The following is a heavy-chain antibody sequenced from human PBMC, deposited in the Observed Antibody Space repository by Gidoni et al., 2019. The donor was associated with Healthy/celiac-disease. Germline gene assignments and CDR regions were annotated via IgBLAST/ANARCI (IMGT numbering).Heavy chain of an antibody. J-gene: IGHJ2*01. CDR1: GGSISSGGYS. CDR2: IYHSGST. V-gene: IGHV4-30-2*01. CDR3: ARESEEYWYFDL. Sequence: QLQLQESGPGLVKPSQTLSLTSAVSGGSISSGGYSWSWIRQPPGKGLEWIGYIYHSGSTYYNPSLKGRVTISVDRSKNQFSLKLSSVTAADTAVYYCARESEEYWYFDLWGRGTLVTVSS.